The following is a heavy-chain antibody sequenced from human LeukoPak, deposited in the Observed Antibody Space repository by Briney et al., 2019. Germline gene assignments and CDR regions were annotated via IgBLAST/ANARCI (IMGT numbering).Heavy chain of an antibody. Sequence: GALRLSCAASGFTFSSYSMHWVRQAPGKGLGCLAVLSYYGSNKYYADSVKGRFTSSRDNSKNTLYLQMNSLRAEDTAVYYCARDIAPSDYYDSSGYHSPPDYWGQGTLVTVSS. J-gene: IGHJ4*02. CDR3: ARDIAPSDYYDSSGYHSPPDY. D-gene: IGHD3-22*01. V-gene: IGHV3-30-3*01. CDR1: GFTFSSYS. CDR2: LSYYGSNK.